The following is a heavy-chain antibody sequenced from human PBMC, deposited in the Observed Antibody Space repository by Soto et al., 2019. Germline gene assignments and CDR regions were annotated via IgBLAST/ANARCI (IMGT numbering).Heavy chain of an antibody. Sequence: GGSLRLSCAASGFTFSSYAMSWVRQAPGKGLEWVSAISGSGGSTYYADSVKGRFTISRDNYKNTLYLQMNSLRAEDTAVYYCAKDLNGDDFWSTEYFDFWGQGTLVTVSS. J-gene: IGHJ4*02. D-gene: IGHD3-3*01. V-gene: IGHV3-23*01. CDR2: ISGSGGST. CDR1: GFTFSSYA. CDR3: AKDLNGDDFWSTEYFDF.